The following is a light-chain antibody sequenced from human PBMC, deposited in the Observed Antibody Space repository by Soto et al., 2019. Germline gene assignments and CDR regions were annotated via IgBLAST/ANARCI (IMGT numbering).Light chain of an antibody. V-gene: IGKV1-39*01. Sequence: DMEMTQSPSSLSASVGDRVTITCRASQSISNYLNWYQHKPGKVPKLLIYAASSLQSGVPTRLSGSGSGTDFTLTINSLQPEDFATYYCRQSYGTPLTFGGGTKIEIK. CDR1: QSISNY. CDR2: AAS. CDR3: RQSYGTPLT. J-gene: IGKJ4*01.